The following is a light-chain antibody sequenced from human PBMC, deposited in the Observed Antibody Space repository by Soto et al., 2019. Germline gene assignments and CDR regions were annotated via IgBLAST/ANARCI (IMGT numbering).Light chain of an antibody. CDR1: QTISSW. CDR3: QQSYITPWT. V-gene: IGKV1-5*03. Sequence: DIQMTQSPSTLSGSVGDRVTITCRASQTISSWLAWYQQKPGKAPKLLIYKASTLKSGVPSRFSGSGSGTEFTLTISSLQPEDFATYYCQQSYITPWTFGQGTKVDIK. J-gene: IGKJ1*01. CDR2: KAS.